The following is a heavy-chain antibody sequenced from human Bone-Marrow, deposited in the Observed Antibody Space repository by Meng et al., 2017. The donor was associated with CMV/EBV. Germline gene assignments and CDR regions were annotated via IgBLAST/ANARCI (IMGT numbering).Heavy chain of an antibody. V-gene: IGHV3-21*01. J-gene: IGHJ5*01. CDR3: TRDAGVGVVIDS. D-gene: IGHD3-3*01. CDR2: IGSSRSSYI. CDR1: GITFGRHS. Sequence: GESLIISCVTSGITFGRHSINWVRQAPGRGLECVSTIGSSRSSYIYYRDAVKGGFTISRDNAKNSRDLHMNRLRAEDTAVYYCTRDAGVGVVIDSWGQGTLVTVSS.